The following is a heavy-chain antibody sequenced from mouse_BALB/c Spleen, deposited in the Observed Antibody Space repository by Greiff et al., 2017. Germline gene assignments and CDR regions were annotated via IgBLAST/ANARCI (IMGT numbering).Heavy chain of an antibody. Sequence: VQLKQSGPELMKPGASVKISCKASGYSFTSYYMHWVKQSHGKSLEWIGYIDPFNGGTSYNQKFKGKATLTVDKSSSTAYMHLSSLTSEDSAVYYCARTPVTTVVPYYFDYWGQGTTLTVSS. CDR1: GYSFTSYY. CDR3: ARTPVTTVVPYYFDY. J-gene: IGHJ2*01. D-gene: IGHD1-1*01. CDR2: IDPFNGGT. V-gene: IGHV1S135*01.